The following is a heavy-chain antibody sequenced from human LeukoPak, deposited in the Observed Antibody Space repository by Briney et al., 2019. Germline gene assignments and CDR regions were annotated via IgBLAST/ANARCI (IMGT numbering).Heavy chain of an antibody. CDR1: GFTFSSYS. Sequence: GGSLRLSCAASGFTFSSYSMNWVRQAPGKGLEWVSSISSSGSTIYYADSVKGRFTISRDNAKNSLYLQMNSLRAEDTAVYYCARESRAGYDYVWESYRYTGLDYWGQGTLVTVSS. D-gene: IGHD3-16*02. J-gene: IGHJ4*02. V-gene: IGHV3-48*04. CDR3: ARESRAGYDYVWESYRYTGLDY. CDR2: ISSSGSTI.